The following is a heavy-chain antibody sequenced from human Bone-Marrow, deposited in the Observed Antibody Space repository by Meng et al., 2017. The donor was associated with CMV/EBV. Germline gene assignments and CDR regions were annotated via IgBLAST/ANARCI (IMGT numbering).Heavy chain of an antibody. D-gene: IGHD3-16*01. J-gene: IGHJ6*02. V-gene: IGHV1-8*01. Sequence: ASVKVSCKASGYTFTSCDINWVRQAAGQGLEWMGWMNPNNSNTVYAQKFQGRVTITRNTSISTAYMDLSSLRSEDTAVYYCASPGGSLYYYGMDVWGQGTTVTVSS. CDR3: ASPGGSLYYYGMDV. CDR2: MNPNNSNT. CDR1: GYTFTSCD.